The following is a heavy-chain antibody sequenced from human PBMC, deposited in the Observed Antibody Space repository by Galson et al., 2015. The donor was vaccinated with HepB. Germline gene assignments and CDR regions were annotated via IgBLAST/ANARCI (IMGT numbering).Heavy chain of an antibody. CDR1: GFTFSNCA. Sequence: SLRLSCAASGFTFSNCAMGWVRQAPGKGLDWVSSISSGGGSTYYADSVKGRFTISRDNSNYTLYLLMNSLRAEDTAVYYCARIPLKAAVPNKRPYWGQGTPVTVSA. V-gene: IGHV3-23*01. CDR2: ISSGGGST. CDR3: ARIPLKAAVPNKRPY. D-gene: IGHD6-13*01. J-gene: IGHJ4*02.